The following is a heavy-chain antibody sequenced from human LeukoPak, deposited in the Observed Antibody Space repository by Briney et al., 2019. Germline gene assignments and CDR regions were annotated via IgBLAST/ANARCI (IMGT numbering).Heavy chain of an antibody. J-gene: IGHJ4*02. CDR3: ASGILGYSYGSHSDY. CDR1: GGTFSSYA. CDR2: IIPIFGTA. D-gene: IGHD5-18*01. V-gene: IGHV1-69*05. Sequence: SVKVSCKASGGTFSSYAISWVRQARGRGLEWMGRIIPIFGTANYAQKFQGRVTITTDESTSTAYMELSSLRSEDTAVYYCASGILGYSYGSHSDYWDQGTLVTVSS.